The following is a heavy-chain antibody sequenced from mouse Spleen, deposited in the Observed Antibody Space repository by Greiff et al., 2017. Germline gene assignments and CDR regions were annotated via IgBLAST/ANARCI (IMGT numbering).Heavy chain of an antibody. J-gene: IGHJ3*01. Sequence: QVQLQQPGAELVMPGASVKLSCKASGYTFTSYWMHWVKQRPGQGLEWIGEIDPSDSYTNYNQKFKGKATLTVDKSSSTAYMQLSSLTSEDSAVYYCARSGYYYYGSSSWFAYWGQGTLVTVSA. V-gene: IGHV1-69*01. CDR3: ARSGYYYYGSSSWFAY. CDR2: IDPSDSYT. D-gene: IGHD1-1*01. CDR1: GYTFTSYW.